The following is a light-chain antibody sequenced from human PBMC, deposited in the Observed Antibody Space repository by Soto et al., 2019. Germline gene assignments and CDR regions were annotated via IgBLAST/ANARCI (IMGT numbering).Light chain of an antibody. J-gene: IGKJ4*01. Sequence: EIVLTQSPATRSLSPGERATLSCRASQSVSSYLAWYQQKPGQAPRLLIYDASNRATGFPARFSGSGSETDFTITISRLEPDDFALYYCQQRSNWPLTFRGGTKVEIK. CDR1: QSVSSY. CDR3: QQRSNWPLT. V-gene: IGKV3-11*01. CDR2: DAS.